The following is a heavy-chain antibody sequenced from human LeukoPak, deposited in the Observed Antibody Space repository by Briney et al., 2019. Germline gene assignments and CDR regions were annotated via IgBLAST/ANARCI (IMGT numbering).Heavy chain of an antibody. J-gene: IGHJ4*02. V-gene: IGHV1-2*02. CDR3: ARDAGRTYYDFWSGYYNYFDY. CDR2: INPNSGGT. D-gene: IGHD3-3*01. Sequence: GASVKVSCKASGYSFTNYAISWVRQAPGQGLEWMGWINPNSGGTNYAQKFQGRVTMTRDTSISTAYMELRSLRSDDTAVYYCARDAGRTYYDFWSGYYNYFDYWGQGTLVTVSS. CDR1: GYSFTNYA.